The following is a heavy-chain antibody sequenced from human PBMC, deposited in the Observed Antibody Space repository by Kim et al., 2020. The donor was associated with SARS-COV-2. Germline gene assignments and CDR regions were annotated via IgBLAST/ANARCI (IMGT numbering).Heavy chain of an antibody. CDR2: IYYSGST. J-gene: IGHJ5*02. CDR1: GGSISSYY. CDR3: ARHAIGSRAFRGVSIS. V-gene: IGHV4-59*08. D-gene: IGHD3-10*01. Sequence: SETLSLTCTVSGGSISSYYWSWIRQPPGKGLEWIGYIYYSGSTNYNPSLKSRVTISVDTSKNQFSLKLSSVTAADTAVYYCARHAIGSRAFRGVSISWGQRTLVTVSS.